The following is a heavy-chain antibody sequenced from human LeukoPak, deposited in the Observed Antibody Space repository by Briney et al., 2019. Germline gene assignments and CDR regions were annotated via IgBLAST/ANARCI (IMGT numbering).Heavy chain of an antibody. CDR2: IYYSGST. CDR1: GGSISSYY. V-gene: IGHV4-59*01. D-gene: IGHD3-10*01. CDR3: ARDPYRSITMVRGPPGWFDP. J-gene: IGHJ5*02. Sequence: SETLSLTCTVSGGSISSYYWSWIRQPPGKGLEWIGYIYYSGSTNYNPSLKSRVTISVDTSKNQFSLKLSSVTAADTAVYYCARDPYRSITMVRGPPGWFDPWGQGTLVTVSS.